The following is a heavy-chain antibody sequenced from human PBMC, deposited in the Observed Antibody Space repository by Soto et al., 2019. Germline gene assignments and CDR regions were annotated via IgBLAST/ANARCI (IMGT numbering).Heavy chain of an antibody. V-gene: IGHV4-34*01. CDR1: GGSFSGYY. CDR3: ARQTVESSITSPHYYYYGMDV. CDR2: INHSGST. D-gene: IGHD3-3*02. J-gene: IGHJ6*02. Sequence: PSETLSLTCAVYGGSFSGYYWSWIRQPPGKGLEWIGEINHSGSTNYNPSLKSRVTISVDTSKNQFSLKLSSVTAADTAVYYCARQTVESSITSPHYYYYGMDVWGQGTTVTVSS.